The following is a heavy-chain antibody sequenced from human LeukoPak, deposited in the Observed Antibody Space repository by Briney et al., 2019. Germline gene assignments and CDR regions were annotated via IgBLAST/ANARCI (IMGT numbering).Heavy chain of an antibody. D-gene: IGHD1-26*01. CDR1: GYTFTSDY. Sequence: ASVKVSCKASGYTFTSDYMHWVRQTPGQGLEWMGIINPSGGSTSFAQKFQGRVTMTRDTSTSTVYMELSSLRSEDTAIYYCARGRTGSFDAFDIWGRGTMVTVSS. CDR3: ARGRTGSFDAFDI. V-gene: IGHV1-46*01. J-gene: IGHJ3*02. CDR2: INPSGGST.